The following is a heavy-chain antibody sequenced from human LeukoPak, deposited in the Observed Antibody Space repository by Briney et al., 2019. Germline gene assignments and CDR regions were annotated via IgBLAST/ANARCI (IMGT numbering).Heavy chain of an antibody. CDR2: IRQDGNEQ. V-gene: IGHV3-7*01. Sequence: PGGPLRLSCAAPGFTFSGYWLTWFGQAPAKGLEGVANIRQDGNEQYYMDSVKGRFTISRDNAKNSLFLQMNSLRAEDTAVYYCARAPYSGGWYLMNWGQGTLVTVSS. CDR3: ARAPYSGGWYLMN. CDR1: GFTFSGYW. D-gene: IGHD6-19*01. J-gene: IGHJ4*02.